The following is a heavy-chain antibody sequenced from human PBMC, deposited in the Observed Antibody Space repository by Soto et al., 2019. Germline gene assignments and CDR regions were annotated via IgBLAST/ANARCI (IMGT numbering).Heavy chain of an antibody. CDR2: ISSSSSTI. CDR1: GFTFSSYN. J-gene: IGHJ4*02. V-gene: IGHV3-48*02. Sequence: GGSLRLSCAASGFTFSSYNMNWVRQAPGKGLEWVSYISSSSSTIYYADSVKGRFTISRDNAKNSLYLQMNSLRDEDTAVYYCARAPTVYNYGYAYWGQGTLVTVSS. CDR3: ARAPTVYNYGYAY. D-gene: IGHD5-18*01.